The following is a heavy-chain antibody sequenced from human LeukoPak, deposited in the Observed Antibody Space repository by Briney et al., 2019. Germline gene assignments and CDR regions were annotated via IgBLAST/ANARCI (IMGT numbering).Heavy chain of an antibody. CDR1: GGSISSYY. V-gene: IGHV4-4*07. D-gene: IGHD3-16*01. CDR2: IYTSGST. CDR3: ASVMITFSGQDAFDI. J-gene: IGHJ3*02. Sequence: PSETLSLTCTVSGGSISSYYWSWIRQPAGKGLEWIGRIYTSGSTNYNPSLKSRVTMSVDTSKNQFSLKLSSVTAADTAVYYCASVMITFSGQDAFDIWGQGTMVTVSS.